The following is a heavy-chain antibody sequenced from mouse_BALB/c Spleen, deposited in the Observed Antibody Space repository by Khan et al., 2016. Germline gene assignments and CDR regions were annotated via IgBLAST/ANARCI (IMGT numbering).Heavy chain of an antibody. CDR1: EYTFTNYG. CDR2: INTNTGEP. CDR3: AITGDYPYYAMDY. J-gene: IGHJ4*01. Sequence: QVQLQQSGPELKKPGETVKISCKASEYTFTNYGMNWVKQAPGKGLKWMGWINTNTGEPTYAEEFKGRFAFSLEASASTAYLQINNLKNEDSATYFFAITGDYPYYAMDYWGQVTSVTVSS. V-gene: IGHV9-3*02. D-gene: IGHD2-13*01.